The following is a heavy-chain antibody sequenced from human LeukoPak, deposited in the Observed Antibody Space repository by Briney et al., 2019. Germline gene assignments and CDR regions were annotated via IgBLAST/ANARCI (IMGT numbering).Heavy chain of an antibody. J-gene: IGHJ4*02. CDR1: GFTFSSSG. V-gene: IGHV3-30*19. Sequence: GGSLRLSCAASGFTFSSSGMYWVRQAPGKGLEWVAVISYDESNEYYGDSVKGRFTISRDNSKNTLYLQMNSLRAEDMAVYYCARESGNYYFDYWGQGTLVAVSS. D-gene: IGHD1-26*01. CDR3: ARESGNYYFDY. CDR2: ISYDESNE.